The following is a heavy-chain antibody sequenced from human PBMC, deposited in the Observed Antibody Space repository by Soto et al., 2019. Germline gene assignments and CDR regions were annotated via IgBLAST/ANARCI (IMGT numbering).Heavy chain of an antibody. J-gene: IGHJ6*03. D-gene: IGHD5-12*01. Sequence: QVQLQQSGPGLVKPSQSLSLTCAISGDSVSRDSAAWNWIRQTPSRGLEWLGRIYYRSKWLNTYEVSVNSRITISPDTSKNQFSLQLSSVTPEDTAVYYCAMGSWDDVSGHCYIDVWDEGTTVTVSS. CDR1: GDSVSRDSAA. CDR2: IYYRSKWLN. CDR3: AMGSWDDVSGHCYIDV. V-gene: IGHV6-1*02.